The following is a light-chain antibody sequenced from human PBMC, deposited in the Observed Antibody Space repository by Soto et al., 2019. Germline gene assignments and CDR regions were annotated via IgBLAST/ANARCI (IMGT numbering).Light chain of an antibody. CDR3: QVWDSIGV. CDR1: NIGSKS. J-gene: IGLJ3*02. V-gene: IGLV3-21*02. CDR2: DDS. Sequence: SYELTQPPSVSAAPGPTARITCGGNNIGSKSVHWYQQKPGQAPVLVVYDDSNRPAGIAERFAGSNSGNTAPLTISRVEAGDEADYYCQVWDSIGVFGGGTKLTVL.